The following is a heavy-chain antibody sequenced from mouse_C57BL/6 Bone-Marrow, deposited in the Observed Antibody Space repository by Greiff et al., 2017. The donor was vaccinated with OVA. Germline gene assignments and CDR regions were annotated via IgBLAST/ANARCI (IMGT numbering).Heavy chain of an antibody. J-gene: IGHJ4*01. CDR1: GYTFTDYY. Sequence: VQLQQSGPELVKPGASVKISCKASGYTFTDYYMHLVKQSHGKSLEWIGDINPNNGGTSYNQKFKGKATLTVDKSSSTAYMELRSLTSEDSAVYYCARGEYRAMDYWGQGTSVTVSS. D-gene: IGHD5-1*01. V-gene: IGHV1-26*01. CDR2: INPNNGGT. CDR3: ARGEYRAMDY.